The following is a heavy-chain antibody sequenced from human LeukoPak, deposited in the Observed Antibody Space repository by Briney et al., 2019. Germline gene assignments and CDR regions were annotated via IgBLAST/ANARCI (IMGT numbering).Heavy chain of an antibody. D-gene: IGHD2-8*02. CDR2: VDGDGSGA. CDR1: GFTFRNHW. Sequence: TGGSLRLSCAASGFTFRNHWMHWVRQAPGKGLVWVSRVDGDGSGASYADFVRGRFTISRDNAKDTLYLQMNSLRAEDTAVYYCVSLVVNADLAFDIWGQGTMVTVSS. CDR3: VSLVVNADLAFDI. V-gene: IGHV3-74*01. J-gene: IGHJ3*02.